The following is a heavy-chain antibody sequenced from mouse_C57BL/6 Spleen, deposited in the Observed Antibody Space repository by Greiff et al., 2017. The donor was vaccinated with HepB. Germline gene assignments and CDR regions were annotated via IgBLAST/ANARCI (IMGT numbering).Heavy chain of an antibody. CDR1: GYTFTSYW. CDR3: ARNYYGSSRYYFDY. Sequence: QVHVKQPGAELVKPGASVKLSCKASGYTFTSYWMHWVKQRPGQGLEWIGMIHPNSGSTNYNEKFKSKATLTVDKSSSTAYMQLSSLTSEDSAVYYCARNYYGSSRYYFDYWGQGTTLTVSS. J-gene: IGHJ2*01. V-gene: IGHV1-64*01. CDR2: IHPNSGST. D-gene: IGHD1-1*01.